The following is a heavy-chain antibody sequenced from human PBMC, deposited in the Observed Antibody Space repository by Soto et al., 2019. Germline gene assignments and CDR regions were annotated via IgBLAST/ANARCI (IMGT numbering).Heavy chain of an antibody. D-gene: IGHD3-16*01. CDR1: GFTVISNY. J-gene: IGHJ4*02. CDR2: IYSGGST. CDR3: AKDRLAGGFDY. V-gene: IGHV3-66*01. Sequence: GGSLRLSCAASGFTVISNYMSWVRQAPGKGLEWVSVIYSGGSTYYADSVKGRFTISRDNSRNTVYLQMNSLRADDTAVYYCAKDRLAGGFDYWGQGTLVTVSS.